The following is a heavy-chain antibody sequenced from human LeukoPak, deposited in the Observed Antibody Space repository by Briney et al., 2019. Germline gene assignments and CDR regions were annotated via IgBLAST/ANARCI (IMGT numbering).Heavy chain of an antibody. CDR1: GFTFCSYA. J-gene: IGHJ2*01. CDR2: IFGSSNM. V-gene: IGHV3-21*01. Sequence: GGSLRLSCAASGFTFCSYAMNWVRQAPGKGLEWVSSIFGSSNMYYADSVKGRFTISRDNAKNSLYLQMNSLGTEDTAVYYCARSRDYWYFDLWGRGTLVTVSS. CDR3: ARSRDYWYFDL.